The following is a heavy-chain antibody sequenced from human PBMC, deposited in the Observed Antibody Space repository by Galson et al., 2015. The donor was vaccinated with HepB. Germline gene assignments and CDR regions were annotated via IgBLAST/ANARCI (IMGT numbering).Heavy chain of an antibody. CDR3: AKGYGLFDS. D-gene: IGHD5-18*01. CDR2: ISGNGDGT. J-gene: IGHJ5*01. Sequence: SLRLSCAASGFAFDTHAMSWVRQAPGRGLEWISGISGNGDGTFYADSVKGRFTVSRGNSNNMLYLQMNSLRAEDAGLYFCAKGYGLFDSWGQGILVTVSS. CDR1: GFAFDTHA. V-gene: IGHV3-23*01.